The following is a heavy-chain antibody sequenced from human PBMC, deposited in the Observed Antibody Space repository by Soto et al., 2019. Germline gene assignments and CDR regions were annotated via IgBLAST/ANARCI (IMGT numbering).Heavy chain of an antibody. CDR1: GYSFIKYW. D-gene: IGHD6-19*01. J-gene: IGHJ4*02. V-gene: IGHV5-10-1*01. CDR2: IDASDSYA. CDR3: ARISRSSGWSPIDY. Sequence: EESLNISCQGSGYSFIKYWISWVRQMPGKGLEWMGRIDASDSYAIYSPSFQCHVTISADKSINTAYLQWSSLKSSDTAMYYCARISRSSGWSPIDYWGQGTLVTVSS.